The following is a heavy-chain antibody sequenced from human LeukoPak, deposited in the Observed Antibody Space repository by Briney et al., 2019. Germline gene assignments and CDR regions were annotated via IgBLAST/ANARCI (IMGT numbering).Heavy chain of an antibody. J-gene: IGHJ6*02. Sequence: GGSLRLSCAASGFTFRKHYMSWIRQAPGRGPEWVAYIGSSGSTRYYRDSVNGRFTISRDNAKNSLHLQMNSLTAEDTAVYYCAKDLREWYYDPNGNYFSYGMDVWGQGTTVVVSS. CDR1: GFTFRKHY. CDR2: IGSSGSTR. V-gene: IGHV3-11*01. D-gene: IGHD3-22*01. CDR3: AKDLREWYYDPNGNYFSYGMDV.